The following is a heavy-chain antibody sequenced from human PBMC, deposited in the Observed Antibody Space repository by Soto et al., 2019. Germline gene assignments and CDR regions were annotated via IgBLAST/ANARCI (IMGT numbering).Heavy chain of an antibody. Sequence: PSETLSLTCTVSGGSINDFYWSWIRQPPGKGLEWIWYIYYSASTDYNPSLKGRVTISVDTSKNQFSLKLRSVTAADTAVYYCARVGGVAARTVDYWGQGILVIVSS. V-gene: IGHV4-59*01. CDR2: IYYSAST. CDR1: GGSINDFY. D-gene: IGHD6-6*01. J-gene: IGHJ4*02. CDR3: ARVGGVAARTVDY.